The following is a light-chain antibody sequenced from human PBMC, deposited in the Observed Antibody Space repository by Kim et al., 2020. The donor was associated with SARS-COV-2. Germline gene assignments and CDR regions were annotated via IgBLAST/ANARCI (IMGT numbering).Light chain of an antibody. Sequence: GQWVTISCSGSSSNIGNNYVYWHQQLPRTAPNLLIYRNNQCPSGVPDRFSGSKSGTSAALAISGLRSEDEAEYYCASWDDSLSAVVFGGGTQLTVL. CDR3: ASWDDSLSAVV. J-gene: IGLJ2*01. CDR1: SSNIGNNY. V-gene: IGLV1-47*01. CDR2: RNN.